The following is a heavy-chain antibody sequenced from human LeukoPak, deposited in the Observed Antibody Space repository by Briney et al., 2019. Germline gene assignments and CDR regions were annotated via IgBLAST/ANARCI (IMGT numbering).Heavy chain of an antibody. V-gene: IGHV3-9*03. CDR2: INWNIGSI. CDR3: AKQFGSGWYGGGHFDY. J-gene: IGHJ4*02. CDR1: RFTFYDYA. Sequence: PGGTLSLSCVPSRFTFYDYAMHWVRPAPGKGVEWVSGINWNIGSIGYTPPLKGRFTISRDNAKNSLYLQMNSLRHEDMALYYCAKQFGSGWYGGGHFDYWGQGTLVTVSS. D-gene: IGHD6-19*01.